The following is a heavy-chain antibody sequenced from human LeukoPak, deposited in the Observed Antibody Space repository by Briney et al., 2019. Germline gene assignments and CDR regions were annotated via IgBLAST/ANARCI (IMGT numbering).Heavy chain of an antibody. CDR3: ARDQGGQGDFDY. D-gene: IGHD2-15*01. Sequence: SVTVSCKASGGTFSSYAISWVRQAHGQGLEWMGGIIPIFGTANYAQKYQGRVTITADESTSTAYMELSSLRSEDTAVYYCARDQGGQGDFDYWGQGTLVTVSS. V-gene: IGHV1-69*13. CDR2: IIPIFGTA. CDR1: GGTFSSYA. J-gene: IGHJ4*02.